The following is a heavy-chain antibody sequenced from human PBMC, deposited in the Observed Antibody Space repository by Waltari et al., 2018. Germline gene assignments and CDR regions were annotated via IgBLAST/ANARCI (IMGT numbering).Heavy chain of an antibody. CDR2: INHSGST. J-gene: IGHJ3*02. Sequence: QVQLQQWGAGLLEPSETLSLTCAVYGGAFSRYYWCWLRQPPGKGPEWIGEINHSGSTNYNPSLKSRVTISVDTSKNQFSLKLSSVTAADTAVYYCVKRKYQLRAFDIWGQGTMVTVSS. CDR3: VKRKYQLRAFDI. D-gene: IGHD2-2*01. V-gene: IGHV4-34*01. CDR1: GGAFSRYY.